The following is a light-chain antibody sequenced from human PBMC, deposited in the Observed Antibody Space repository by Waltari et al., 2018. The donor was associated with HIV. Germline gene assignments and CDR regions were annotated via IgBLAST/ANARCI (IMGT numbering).Light chain of an antibody. CDR2: RKN. Sequence: QSVLTQPPSASGTPGQRVTISCSGSSANIGSKYVYWYQQVPGTAPKLLIYRKNQRPSGVRDRFSGCNSGPSASLAISGVRSEDEADYYCAVWDDSLSAFYVFGTGTKVTVL. CDR3: AVWDDSLSAFYV. CDR1: SANIGSKY. J-gene: IGLJ1*01. V-gene: IGLV1-47*01.